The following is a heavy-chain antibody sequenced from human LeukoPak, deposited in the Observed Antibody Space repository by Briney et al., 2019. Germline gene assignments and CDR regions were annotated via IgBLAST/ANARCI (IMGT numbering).Heavy chain of an antibody. CDR2: IFHSGKT. J-gene: IGHJ5*02. Sequence: SETLSLTCTVSGHSVTSDFYGGWIRQLPGKGLEWIGTIFHSGKTYYNPSLKSRVTISVDTSKNQFSLKLSSVTAADTAVYYCARSFGGGITMVRGILDPWGQGTLVTVSS. D-gene: IGHD3-10*01. CDR1: GHSVTSDFY. V-gene: IGHV4-38-2*02. CDR3: ARSFGGGITMVRGILDP.